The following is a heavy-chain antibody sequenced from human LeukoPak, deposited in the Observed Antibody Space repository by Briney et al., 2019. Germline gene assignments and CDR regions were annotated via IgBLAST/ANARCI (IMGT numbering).Heavy chain of an antibody. V-gene: IGHV4-61*01. Sequence: SETLSLTCTVSDYSISSGYFWTWIRQPPGKGLEWIGYIYYSGSTNYNPSLKSRVTISVDTSKNQFSLKLSSVTAADTAVYYCARVSVAYYYYYYMDVWGKGTTVTVSS. D-gene: IGHD6-19*01. CDR2: IYYSGST. J-gene: IGHJ6*03. CDR1: DYSISSGYF. CDR3: ARVSVAYYYYYYMDV.